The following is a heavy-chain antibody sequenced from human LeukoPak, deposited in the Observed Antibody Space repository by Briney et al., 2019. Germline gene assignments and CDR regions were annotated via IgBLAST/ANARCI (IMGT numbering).Heavy chain of an antibody. CDR3: ARHVLLWFGNPDYMDV. CDR2: IYYSGST. V-gene: IGHV4-59*08. CDR1: GGSINSYY. Sequence: SETLSLTCTVSGGSINSYYWSWIRQPPGKGLEWIGYIYYSGSTNYNPSLKSRVTISVHTSKNQFSLKLSSVTAADTAVYYCARHVLLWFGNPDYMDVWGKGTTVTISS. J-gene: IGHJ6*03. D-gene: IGHD3-10*01.